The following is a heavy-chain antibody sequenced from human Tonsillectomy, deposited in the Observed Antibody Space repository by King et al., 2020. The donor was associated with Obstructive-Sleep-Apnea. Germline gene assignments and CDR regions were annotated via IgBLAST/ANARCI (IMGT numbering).Heavy chain of an antibody. V-gene: IGHV3-48*04. CDR2: ISSSSSTI. J-gene: IGHJ3*02. CDR3: ARVVGSSSWSGAFDI. Sequence: VQLVESGGGLVQPGGSLRLSCAASGFTFSSYTMNWVRQAPGKGLEWVSYISSSSSTIYYADSVKGRFTISRDNAKNSLYLQMNSLRAEDTAVYYFARVVGSSSWSGAFDIWGQGTMVTVSS. D-gene: IGHD6-13*01. CDR1: GFTFSSYT.